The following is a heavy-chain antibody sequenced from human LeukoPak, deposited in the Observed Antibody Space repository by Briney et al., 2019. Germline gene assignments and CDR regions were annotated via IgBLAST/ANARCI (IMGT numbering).Heavy chain of an antibody. V-gene: IGHV1-69*13. CDR3: ARDNLGCSSTSCTGDYYCGMDV. D-gene: IGHD2-2*01. CDR1: GGTFSSYA. J-gene: IGHJ6*02. Sequence: SVKVSCKASGGTFSSYAISWVRQAPGQGLEWMGGFIPIFGTANYAQKFQGRVTITADESTSTAYMELSSLRSEDTAVYYCARDNLGCSSTSCTGDYYCGMDVWGQGTTVTVSS. CDR2: FIPIFGTA.